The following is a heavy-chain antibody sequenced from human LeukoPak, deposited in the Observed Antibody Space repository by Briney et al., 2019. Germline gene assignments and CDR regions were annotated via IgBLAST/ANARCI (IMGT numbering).Heavy chain of an antibody. Sequence: GGSLRLSCAASGFTFSNYEFNWVRQAPGKGLEWVSYISSSGRNIYYADSVKGRFTISRDNAKNSLYLQMNSLRAEDTAVYYCARDLVQLWSKDFWGQGALVTVSS. V-gene: IGHV3-48*03. J-gene: IGHJ4*02. D-gene: IGHD5-18*01. CDR3: ARDLVQLWSKDF. CDR2: ISSSGRNI. CDR1: GFTFSNYE.